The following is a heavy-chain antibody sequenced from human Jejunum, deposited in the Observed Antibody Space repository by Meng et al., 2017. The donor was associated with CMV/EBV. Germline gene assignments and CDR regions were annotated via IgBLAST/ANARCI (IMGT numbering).Heavy chain of an antibody. CDR3: ATSSSGFDFWTDY. CDR2: INPNSGDT. CDR1: GYTVTGYY. D-gene: IGHD5-12*01. Sequence: SGYTVTGYYMHWVRQAPGQGPEWMGWINPNSGDTTYAQQFQGRVTMTRDTSISTAYMELSSLRSDDTAVYYCATSSSGFDFWTDYWGQGTLVTVSS. V-gene: IGHV1-2*02. J-gene: IGHJ4*02.